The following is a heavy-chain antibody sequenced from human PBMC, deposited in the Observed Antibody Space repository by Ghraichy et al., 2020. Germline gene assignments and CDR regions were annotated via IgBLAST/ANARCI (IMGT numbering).Heavy chain of an antibody. J-gene: IGHJ6*02. CDR1: GFTFSSSA. CDR3: AKDIQLSV. V-gene: IGHV3-23*01. CDR2: ISADGLST. D-gene: IGHD1-1*01. Sequence: GSLRLSCATSGFTFSSSAMSWVRQAPGRGLEWVSLISADGLSTFYAGSVKGRFAISRDDFKNTLFLQINSLRAEDTAIYYCAKDIQLSVWGLGTTVTVSS.